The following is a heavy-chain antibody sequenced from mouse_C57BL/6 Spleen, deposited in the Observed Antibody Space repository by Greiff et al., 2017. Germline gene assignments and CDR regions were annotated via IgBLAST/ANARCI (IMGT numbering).Heavy chain of an antibody. CDR3: ARDEVTTVVAPYFDY. Sequence: QVQLQQPGAELVKPGASVKLSCKASGYTFTSYWMHWVKQRPGRGLEWIGRIDPNSGGTKYNEKFKSKATLTVDKPSSTAYMQLSSLTSEDSAVYYCARDEVTTVVAPYFDYWGQGTTLTVSS. CDR1: GYTFTSYW. V-gene: IGHV1-72*01. D-gene: IGHD1-1*01. CDR2: IDPNSGGT. J-gene: IGHJ2*01.